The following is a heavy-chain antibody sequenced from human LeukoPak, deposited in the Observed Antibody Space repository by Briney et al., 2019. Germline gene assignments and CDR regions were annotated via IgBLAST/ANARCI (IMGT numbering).Heavy chain of an antibody. Sequence: PSETLSLTCTVSGDSISSYYWSWIRQPAGKGLEWIGRMYISGSTNYNPSLKSRVTMSVDTSKNQFSLKLSSVTAADTAIYYCARDPYNSNWLDPWGQGTLVTVSS. CDR3: ARDPYNSNWLDP. CDR1: GDSISSYY. CDR2: MYISGST. D-gene: IGHD1-1*01. V-gene: IGHV4-4*07. J-gene: IGHJ5*02.